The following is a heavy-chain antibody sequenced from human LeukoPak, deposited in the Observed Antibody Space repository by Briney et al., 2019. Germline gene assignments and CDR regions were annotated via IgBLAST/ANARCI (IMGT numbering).Heavy chain of an antibody. V-gene: IGHV3-48*03. D-gene: IGHD1-1*01. CDR1: GFTFSSYE. Sequence: GGSLRLSCAASGFTFSSYEMNWVRQAPGKGLEWVSYISTSGSPIYYADSVKGRFTISRDNAKNSLYLQMNSLRAEDTAVYYCAREYTYGHPGFDYWGQGTLVTVSS. CDR2: ISTSGSPI. CDR3: AREYTYGHPGFDY. J-gene: IGHJ4*02.